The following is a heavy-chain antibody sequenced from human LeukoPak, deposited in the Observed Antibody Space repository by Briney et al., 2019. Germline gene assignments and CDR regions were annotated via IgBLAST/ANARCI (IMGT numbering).Heavy chain of an antibody. CDR3: VKDPSRISVALYYMDV. CDR2: IRYDGSNK. D-gene: IGHD1-14*01. V-gene: IGHV3-30*02. J-gene: IGHJ6*03. Sequence: AGGSLRLSCAASGFTFSSYGMHWVRQAPGKGLEWVAFIRYDGSNKYYADSVKGRFTISRDNSKNTLYLQMNSLRAEDTAVYYCVKDPSRISVALYYMDVWGKGTTVTVSS. CDR1: GFTFSSYG.